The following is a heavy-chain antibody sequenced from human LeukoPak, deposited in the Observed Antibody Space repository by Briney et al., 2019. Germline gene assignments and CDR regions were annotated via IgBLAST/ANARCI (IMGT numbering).Heavy chain of an antibody. CDR1: GGSFSGYY. CDR2: INHSGST. J-gene: IGHJ4*02. D-gene: IGHD2-2*01. V-gene: IGHV4-34*01. CDR3: ARGRDVVVVPPAVTFDY. Sequence: SETLSLTCAVYGGSFSGYYWSWIRQPPGKGLEWIGEINHSGSTNYNPSLKSRVTISVDTSKNQFSLKLSSVTAADTAVYYCARGRDVVVVPPAVTFDYWGQGTLVTVSS.